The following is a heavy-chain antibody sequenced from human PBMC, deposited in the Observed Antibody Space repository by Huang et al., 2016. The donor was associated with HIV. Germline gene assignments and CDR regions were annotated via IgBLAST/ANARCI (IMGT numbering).Heavy chain of an antibody. CDR2: IYSSGTT. CDR3: ARGFDILVDRFDF. D-gene: IGHD3-9*01. CDR1: GDSVSNHY. V-gene: IGHV4-59*02. J-gene: IGHJ4*02. Sequence: QVQLQESGPGLVKPSETLSLACSVSGDSVSNHYWTWIRQTPGKGLEWIGRIYSSGTTIYNPSLKNRVSFSLDTSKNQFALNVTSVTAADTAVYYCARGFDILVDRFDFWGQGTLVTVSS.